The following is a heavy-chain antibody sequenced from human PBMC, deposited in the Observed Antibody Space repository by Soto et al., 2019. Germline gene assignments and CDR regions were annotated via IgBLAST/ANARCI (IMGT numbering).Heavy chain of an antibody. Sequence: SETLSLTSTVSGGSIRSAGHYWSWIRQHPGKGLEWIGYINHSGNTFYNPSLKSRLTISVDTSENQFSLRLTSVTAADTAVYFCAGWGGCCPDVVCAAPFDPWGQGTLVTVSS. D-gene: IGHD2-8*01. V-gene: IGHV4-31*03. CDR2: INHSGNT. J-gene: IGHJ5*02. CDR1: GGSIRSAGHY. CDR3: AGWGGCCPDVVCAAPFDP.